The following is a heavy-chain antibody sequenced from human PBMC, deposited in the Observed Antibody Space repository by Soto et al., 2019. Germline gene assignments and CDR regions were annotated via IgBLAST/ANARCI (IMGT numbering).Heavy chain of an antibody. Sequence: SPTLSLPCAISGDSVSSNSAAWNWIRQSPSRGLEWLGRTYYRSKWYNDYAVSVKSRITINPDTSKNQFSLQLNSVTPEDTAVYYCAREGCSGGSCYSYYYYYYGMDVWGQGTTVTVSS. J-gene: IGHJ6*02. CDR3: AREGCSGGSCYSYYYYYYGMDV. CDR2: TYYRSKWYN. CDR1: GDSVSSNSAA. D-gene: IGHD2-15*01. V-gene: IGHV6-1*01.